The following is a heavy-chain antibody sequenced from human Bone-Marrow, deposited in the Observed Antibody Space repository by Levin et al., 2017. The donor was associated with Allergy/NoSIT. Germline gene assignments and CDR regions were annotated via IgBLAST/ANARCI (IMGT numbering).Heavy chain of an antibody. CDR1: GFTFSDYY. J-gene: IGHJ4*02. CDR2: ISSSGNTI. V-gene: IGHV3-11*01. CDR3: ARGTYYDFWSGYKD. Sequence: NSGGSLRLSCAASGFTFSDYYMSWIRQAPGKGLEWVSYISSSGNTIYYADSVKGRFTISRDNAKNSLYLQMNSLRAEDTAVYYCARGTYYDFWSGYKDWGQGTLVTVSS. D-gene: IGHD3-3*01.